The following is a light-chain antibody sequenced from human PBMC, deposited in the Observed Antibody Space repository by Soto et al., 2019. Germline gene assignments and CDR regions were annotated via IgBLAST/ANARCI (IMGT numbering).Light chain of an antibody. V-gene: IGLV2-23*02. J-gene: IGLJ1*01. CDR2: EVS. CDR1: SSDVGSYNL. Sequence: LTQPASVSGSPGQSITISCTGTSSDVGSYNLVSWYQQHPGKAPKLMIYEVSKRPSGVSNRFSGSKSGNTASLTISGLQAEDEADYYCCSYAGSSAYVFGAGTKVTVL. CDR3: CSYAGSSAYV.